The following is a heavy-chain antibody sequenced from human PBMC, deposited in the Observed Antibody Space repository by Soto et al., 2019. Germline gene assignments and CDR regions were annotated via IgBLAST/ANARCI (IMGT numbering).Heavy chain of an antibody. CDR3: ARGEGRWLQFGYGMDV. Sequence: ASVKVSCKAPRYTFTSNYLHWARHAPGQGLEWMGIINPSGGSTSYAQKFQGRVTMTRDTSTSTVYMELSSLRSEDTAVYYCARGEGRWLQFGYGMDVWGQGTTVTVSS. V-gene: IGHV1-46*01. CDR2: INPSGGST. J-gene: IGHJ6*02. D-gene: IGHD5-12*01. CDR1: RYTFTSNY.